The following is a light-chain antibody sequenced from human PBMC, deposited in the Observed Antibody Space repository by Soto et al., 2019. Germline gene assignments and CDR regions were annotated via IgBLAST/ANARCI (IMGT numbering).Light chain of an antibody. CDR3: SPYTSRIYV. Sequence: QSVLTQPASVSGSRGQSITIAFTGTSSDVGGYNYVSWYQQHPGKAPKLMIYDVSNRPSGVSNRFSGSKSGNTASLTISGLQAEDEADYYCSPYTSRIYVFGTGTKVTVL. CDR2: DVS. J-gene: IGLJ1*01. V-gene: IGLV2-14*01. CDR1: SSDVGGYNY.